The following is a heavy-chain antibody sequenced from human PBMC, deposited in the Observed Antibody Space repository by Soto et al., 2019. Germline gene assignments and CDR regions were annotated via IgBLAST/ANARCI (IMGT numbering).Heavy chain of an antibody. V-gene: IGHV4-30-2*01. CDR1: GGSISSGGYS. Sequence: QLQLQESGSGLVKPSQTLSLTCTVSGGSISSGGYSWNWIRQAPGKGLEWIEYIYHSGYTLYNPSLKGRVTISVDKSKNHFSLKLTSVTAADTAVYYCARDQLEGNWFDPWGQGTLVTVSS. CDR3: ARDQLEGNWFDP. CDR2: IYHSGYT. J-gene: IGHJ5*02. D-gene: IGHD1-1*01.